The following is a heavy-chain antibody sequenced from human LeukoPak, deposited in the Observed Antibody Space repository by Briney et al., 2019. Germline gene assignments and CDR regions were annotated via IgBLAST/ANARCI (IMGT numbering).Heavy chain of an antibody. V-gene: IGHV3-53*01. CDR2: IYRGGST. CDR3: ASRPPGSDSGFLDY. Sequence: PGGSLRLSCAASGLTVSNNYMAWVRQAPGKGLEWVSVIYRGGSTYYADFLKGRFTISRDNSKNALYLQMNTLRTEDTALHYCASRPPGSDSGFLDYWGQGTLVTVSS. CDR1: GLTVSNNY. D-gene: IGHD3-10*01. J-gene: IGHJ4*02.